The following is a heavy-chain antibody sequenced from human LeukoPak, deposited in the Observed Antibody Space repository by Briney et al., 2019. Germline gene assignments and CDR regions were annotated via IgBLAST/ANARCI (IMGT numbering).Heavy chain of an antibody. CDR1: GFTFSTYS. Sequence: PGGSLRLSCAASGFTFSTYSMHWVRQAPGKGLEWVAVISGDGNIKWTADSVKGRFTISRDNSKNSLYLQMNSLRAEDTAVYYCARDLGSGWSKPFDYWGQGTLVTVSS. D-gene: IGHD6-19*01. V-gene: IGHV3-30-3*01. CDR2: ISGDGNIK. J-gene: IGHJ4*02. CDR3: ARDLGSGWSKPFDY.